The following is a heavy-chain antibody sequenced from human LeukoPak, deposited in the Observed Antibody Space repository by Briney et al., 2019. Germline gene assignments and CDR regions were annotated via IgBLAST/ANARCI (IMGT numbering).Heavy chain of an antibody. V-gene: IGHV1-69*02. CDR3: ARSRYCTNGVCSPADAFDI. D-gene: IGHD2-8*01. CDR2: IIPILGIA. J-gene: IGHJ3*02. CDR1: GGTFSSYT. Sequence: SVKVSCKASGGTFSSYTISWVRQAPGQGLEWMGRIIPILGIANYAQKFQGRVTITRDTSASTAYMELSSLRSEDMAVYYCARSRYCTNGVCSPADAFDIWGQGTMVTVSS.